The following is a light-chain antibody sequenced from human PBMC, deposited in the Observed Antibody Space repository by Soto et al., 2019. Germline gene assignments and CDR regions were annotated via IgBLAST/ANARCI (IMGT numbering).Light chain of an antibody. CDR2: DVS. V-gene: IGLV2-14*01. CDR3: SSYTSSSTDVV. CDR1: SSDVGGYNY. J-gene: IGLJ2*01. Sequence: ALTQPASVSGSPGQSITISCTGTSSDVGGYNYVSWYQQHPGKAPKLMIYDVSNRPSGVSNRFSGSKSGNTASLTISGLQAEDEADYYCSSYTSSSTDVVFGGGTKLTVL.